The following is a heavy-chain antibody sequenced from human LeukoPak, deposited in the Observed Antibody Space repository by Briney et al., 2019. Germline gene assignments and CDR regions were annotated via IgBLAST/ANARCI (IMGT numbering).Heavy chain of an antibody. D-gene: IGHD3-22*01. J-gene: IGHJ6*02. CDR2: IYYSGST. CDR1: GGSISSYY. V-gene: IGHV4-59*01. CDR3: ARGGYHYYDSSGYYFVDYYGMDV. Sequence: SETLSLTCTVSGGSISSYYWSWIRQPPGKGLEWIGYIYYSGSTNYDPSLKSRVTISVDTSKNQFSLKLSSATAADTAVYYCARGGYHYYDSSGYYFVDYYGMDVWGQGTTVTVSS.